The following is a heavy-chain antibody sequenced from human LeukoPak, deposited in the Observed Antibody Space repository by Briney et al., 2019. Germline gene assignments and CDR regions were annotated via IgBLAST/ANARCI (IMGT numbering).Heavy chain of an antibody. V-gene: IGHV1-18*01. CDR1: GYTFTSYG. CDR2: ISAYNGNT. CDR3: ARVKLRYCSSTSCYKFDP. J-gene: IGHJ5*02. Sequence: GASVKVSCKASGYTFTSYGISWVRQAPGQGLEWMGWISAYNGNTNYAQKLQGRVTMTTDTSTSTAYMELRSLRSDDTAVYYCARVKLRYCSSTSCYKFDPWGQGTLVTVSS. D-gene: IGHD2-2*02.